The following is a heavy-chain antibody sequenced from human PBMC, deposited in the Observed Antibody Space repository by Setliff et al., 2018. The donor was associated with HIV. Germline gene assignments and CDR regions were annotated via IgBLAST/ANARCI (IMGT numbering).Heavy chain of an antibody. CDR3: ARERTTLTPHGLGYMDV. D-gene: IGHD4-4*01. CDR2: INPFGGNT. V-gene: IGHV1-46*01. J-gene: IGHJ6*03. CDR1: ASRYSFTAYN. Sequence: ASVKVSCKASASRYSFTAYNMHWVRQAPGQGLEWMGIINPFGGNTTYAQKFQGRVTMTRDTSTSTVYVELTKLRSEDTAVYYCARERTTLTPHGLGYMDVWGKGTTVTVSS.